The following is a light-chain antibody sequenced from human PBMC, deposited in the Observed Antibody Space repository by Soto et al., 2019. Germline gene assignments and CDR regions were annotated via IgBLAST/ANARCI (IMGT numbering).Light chain of an antibody. CDR2: AAS. J-gene: IGKJ4*01. CDR1: QTISNY. V-gene: IGKV1-39*01. CDR3: QQTYSTLT. Sequence: DIQMTQSPSSLSASVGDRVTITCRASQTISNYLNWYQQKPGKAPKLLIYAASNLHSGVPSRFSGGGSGTDFTLTISSLQPEDFATYYCQQTYSTLTFGGGTKVEIK.